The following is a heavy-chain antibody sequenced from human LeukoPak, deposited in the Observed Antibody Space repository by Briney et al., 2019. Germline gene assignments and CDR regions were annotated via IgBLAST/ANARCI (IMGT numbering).Heavy chain of an antibody. CDR2: IYYSGST. D-gene: IGHD3-22*01. CDR1: GGSISSSSYY. CDR3: ARIPDSSGYYYADDAFDI. J-gene: IGHJ3*02. Sequence: ASETLSLTCTVSGGSISSSSYYWGWIRQPPGKGLEWIGSIYYSGSTYYNPSLKSRVTISVDTSKKQFSLKLSSVTAADTAVYYCARIPDSSGYYYADDAFDIWGQGTMVTVSS. V-gene: IGHV4-39*01.